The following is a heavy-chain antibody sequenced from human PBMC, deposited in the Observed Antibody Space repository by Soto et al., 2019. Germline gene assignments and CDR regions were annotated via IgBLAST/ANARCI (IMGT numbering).Heavy chain of an antibody. Sequence: GESLKISCKGSGYSFTSYWIGWVRQMPGKGLEWMGIIYPGDSDTRYSPSFQGQVTISADKSISTAYLQWSSLKASDTAMYYCARRVRGVIMKDAFDIWGQGTMVTVSS. CDR3: ARRVRGVIMKDAFDI. V-gene: IGHV5-51*03. CDR1: GYSFTSYW. J-gene: IGHJ3*02. D-gene: IGHD3-10*01. CDR2: IYPGDSDT.